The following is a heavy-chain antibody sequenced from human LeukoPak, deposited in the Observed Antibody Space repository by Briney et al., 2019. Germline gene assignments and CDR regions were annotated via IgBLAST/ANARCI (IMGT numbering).Heavy chain of an antibody. CDR1: GGSISSYY. D-gene: IGHD6-19*01. CDR3: ARRGRIAVAGASNYYGMDV. V-gene: IGHV4-59*08. CDR2: IYYSGST. Sequence: PSETLSLTCTVSGGSISSYYWSWIRQPPGKGLEWIGYIYYSGSTNYNPSLKSRVTISVDTSKNQFSLKLSSVTAADTAVYYCARRGRIAVAGASNYYGMDVWGQGTTVTVSS. J-gene: IGHJ6*02.